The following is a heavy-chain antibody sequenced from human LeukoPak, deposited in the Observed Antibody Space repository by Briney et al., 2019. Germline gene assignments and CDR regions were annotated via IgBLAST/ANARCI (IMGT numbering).Heavy chain of an antibody. Sequence: SETLSLTCTVSGASITSYYWSWIRQPPGKGLEWIGYIYYSGSTNYNPSLKSRVTISVDTSKNQFSLKLSSVTAADTAVYYCARHEKSSGWYYDYWGQGTLVTVSS. CDR3: ARHEKSSGWYYDY. D-gene: IGHD6-19*01. CDR1: GASITSYY. CDR2: IYYSGST. V-gene: IGHV4-59*08. J-gene: IGHJ4*02.